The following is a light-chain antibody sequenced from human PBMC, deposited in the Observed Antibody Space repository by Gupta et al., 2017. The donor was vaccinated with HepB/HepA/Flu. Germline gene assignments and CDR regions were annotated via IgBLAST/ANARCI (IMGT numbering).Light chain of an antibody. J-gene: IGLJ3*02. CDR3: SSYTSSSTTSPYWV. CDR1: SSDVGGYNY. CDR2: DVS. V-gene: IGLV2-14*01. Sequence: QSALTQPASVSGSPGPSITISCTGTSSDVGGYNYVSWYQQHPGKAPKLTIYDVSNRPSGVSNRPSGFKAANTASLTISGLXAXDEADYXCSSYTSSSTTSPYWVFGGGTKLTVL.